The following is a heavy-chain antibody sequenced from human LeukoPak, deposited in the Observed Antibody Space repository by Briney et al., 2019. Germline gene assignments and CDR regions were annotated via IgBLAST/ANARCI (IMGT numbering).Heavy chain of an antibody. J-gene: IGHJ4*02. CDR2: STGSGGST. D-gene: IGHD3-22*01. CDR3: AKGRSEDYYESSGY. Sequence: GGSLRLSCAASGFTFSSYAMSWVHQAPGKGLEWVSGSTGSGGSTYYADSVKGRFTISRDNSKNTLYLQMNSLRAEDTAVYYCAKGRSEDYYESSGYWGQGTLVTVSS. CDR1: GFTFSSYA. V-gene: IGHV3-23*01.